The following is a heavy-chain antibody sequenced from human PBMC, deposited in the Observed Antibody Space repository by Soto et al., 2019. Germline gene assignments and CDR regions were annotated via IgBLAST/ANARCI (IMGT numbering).Heavy chain of an antibody. CDR2: IYYSGST. V-gene: IGHV4-30-4*01. D-gene: IGHD6-25*01. CDR1: GGSISSADYY. CDR3: AREAALPDNWFDP. J-gene: IGHJ5*02. Sequence: LSLTCTVSGGSISSADYYWSWIRQPPGKGLEWIGYIYYSGSTYYNPSLKSRVTISVDTSKNQFSLKLSSVTAADTAVYYCAREAALPDNWFDPWGQGTLVTVSS.